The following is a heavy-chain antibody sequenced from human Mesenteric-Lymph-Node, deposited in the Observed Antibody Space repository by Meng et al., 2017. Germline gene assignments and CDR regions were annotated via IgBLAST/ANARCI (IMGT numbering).Heavy chain of an antibody. J-gene: IGHJ4*02. CDR3: TRADSAVGDY. CDR2: INSFSKYM. CDR1: GFSFSTYA. Sequence: GESLKISCAASGFSFSTYAMTWVRQAPGKGLEWVSAINSFSKYMYYADSVKGRFTISRDNAQNSLYLQMNSLRAEDAALYYCTRADSAVGDYWGQGTLVTVSS. D-gene: IGHD5-18*01. V-gene: IGHV3-21*01.